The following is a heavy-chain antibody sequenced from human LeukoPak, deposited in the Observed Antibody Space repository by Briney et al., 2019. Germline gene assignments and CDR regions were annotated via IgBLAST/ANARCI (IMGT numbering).Heavy chain of an antibody. V-gene: IGHV3-7*01. Sequence: PGGSLRLSCTASGFTFSYHWMSWVRQAPGKGLEWVANIMKDGTEKYYEDAVKGRFTISRDNAWNSVYLQMSSLRAEDTAVYYCAREEAAAIRGVDYWGQGALVTVSS. CDR2: IMKDGTEK. D-gene: IGHD6-13*01. CDR3: AREEAAAIRGVDY. J-gene: IGHJ4*02. CDR1: GFTFSYHW.